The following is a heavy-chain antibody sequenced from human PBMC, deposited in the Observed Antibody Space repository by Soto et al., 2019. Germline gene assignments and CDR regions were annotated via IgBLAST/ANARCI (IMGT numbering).Heavy chain of an antibody. J-gene: IGHJ3*02. CDR3: TTDLIVGATTAFDI. Sequence: GESLKISCAASGFTFSNAWMSWVRQAPGKGLEWVGRIKSKTDGGTTDYAAPVKGRFTISRDDSKNTLYLQMNSLKTEDTAVYYCTTDLIVGATTAFDIWGQGTMVTVSS. D-gene: IGHD1-26*01. V-gene: IGHV3-15*01. CDR2: IKSKTDGGTT. CDR1: GFTFSNAW.